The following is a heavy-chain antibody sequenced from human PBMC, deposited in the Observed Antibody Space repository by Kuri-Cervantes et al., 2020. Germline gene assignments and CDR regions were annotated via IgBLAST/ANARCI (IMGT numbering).Heavy chain of an antibody. CDR2: IYYSGST. D-gene: IGHD5-12*01. J-gene: IGHJ4*02. CDR1: GYSISSGYY. Sequence: SETLSLTCTVSGYSISSGYYWSWIRQHPGKGLEWIGYIYYSGSTYYNPSLKSRVTISVDTSKNQFSLKLSSVTAADTAVYYCARVATIPSVSEYYFDYWGQGTLVTVSS. CDR3: ARVATIPSVSEYYFDY. V-gene: IGHV4-31*03.